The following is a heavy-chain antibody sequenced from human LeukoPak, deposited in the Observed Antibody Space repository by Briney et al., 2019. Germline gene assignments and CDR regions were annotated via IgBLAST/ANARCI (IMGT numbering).Heavy chain of an antibody. J-gene: IGHJ6*04. CDR3: VRVDSTSSTSYGMDV. CDR1: GYSFTTYW. D-gene: IGHD3-22*01. Sequence: PGESLKMSCKGSGYSFTTYWIGWVRQMPGKGLEWMGIIYPGDSDTRYSPSFQGQVTISADKSIGTAYLQWGRLKASDTAIYYCVRVDSTSSTSYGMDVWGKGTTVTVSS. CDR2: IYPGDSDT. V-gene: IGHV5-51*01.